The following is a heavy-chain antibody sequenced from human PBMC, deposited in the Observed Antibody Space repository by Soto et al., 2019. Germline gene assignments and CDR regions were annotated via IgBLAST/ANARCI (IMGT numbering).Heavy chain of an antibody. J-gene: IGHJ6*02. CDR1: GYTFTSYY. Sequence: QVQLVQSGAEVKKPGASVKVSCKASGYTFTSYYMHWVRQAPGQGLEWMGIINPSGGSTSYAQKFQGRVNMTRDTSTSTVYMELSSLRSEDTAVYYCARVSDGGNSGGGTRVAPQYYYYGMDVWGQGTTVTVSS. D-gene: IGHD2-21*02. CDR3: ARVSDGGNSGGGTRVAPQYYYYGMDV. CDR2: INPSGGST. V-gene: IGHV1-46*01.